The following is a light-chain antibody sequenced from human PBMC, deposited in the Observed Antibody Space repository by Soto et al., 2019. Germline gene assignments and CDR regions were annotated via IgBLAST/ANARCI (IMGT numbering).Light chain of an antibody. CDR1: SSNIGAGYD. CDR2: ANS. V-gene: IGLV1-40*01. CDR3: QSYDNSLSGLV. Sequence: QAVVTQPPSVSGAPGQRVTISCTGSSSNIGAGYDVQWYQQLPGTAPRLLIHANSNRPSGVPDRLSGSKSGTSGSLAITGLQAEDESDYYCQSYDNSLSGLVVGGGTKVTVL. J-gene: IGLJ3*02.